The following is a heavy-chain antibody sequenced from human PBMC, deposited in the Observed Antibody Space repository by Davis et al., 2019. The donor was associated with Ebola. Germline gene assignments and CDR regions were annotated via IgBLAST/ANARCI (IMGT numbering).Heavy chain of an antibody. CDR1: GYTFTSYG. J-gene: IGHJ4*02. CDR2: ISPYNGKT. V-gene: IGHV1-18*04. CDR3: ARDHQPGYCFSSSCYIFDS. D-gene: IGHD2-2*02. Sequence: ASVKVSCKTSGYTFTSYGISWVRQAPGQGLEWMGWISPYNGKTNYAQKLQGRVTMTTDTSTSTAYMELRSLRSDDTAMYYCARDHQPGYCFSSSCYIFDSWGQGTLVTVTS.